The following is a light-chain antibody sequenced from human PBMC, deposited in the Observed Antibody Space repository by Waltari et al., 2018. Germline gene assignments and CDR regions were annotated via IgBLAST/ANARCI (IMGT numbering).Light chain of an antibody. Sequence: DIVMTQSPDSLAVSLGERATIQCKSSQSVLYTPNNKNYLAWYQKKAGQPPKLLMYWAPSRESGCPGLFSGSGSGTDFTLTISSLQAEDVAVYYCQQYHSTSWTFGQGTKVEIK. J-gene: IGKJ1*01. CDR2: WAP. CDR3: QQYHSTSWT. V-gene: IGKV4-1*01. CDR1: QSVLYTPNNKNY.